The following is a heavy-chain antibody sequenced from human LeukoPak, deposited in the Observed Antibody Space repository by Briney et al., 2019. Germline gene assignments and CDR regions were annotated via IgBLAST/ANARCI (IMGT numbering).Heavy chain of an antibody. CDR1: GGSISNYY. CDR2: IYYSGST. Sequence: SETLYLTCTVSGGSISNYYWSWIRQPPGKGLEWIGYIYYSGSTNYNPSLKSRVTISVDTSKNQFSLKLSSVTAADTAVYYCARDPHSSGWSNFDYWGQGTLVTASS. CDR3: ARDPHSSGWSNFDY. J-gene: IGHJ4*02. D-gene: IGHD6-19*01. V-gene: IGHV4-59*01.